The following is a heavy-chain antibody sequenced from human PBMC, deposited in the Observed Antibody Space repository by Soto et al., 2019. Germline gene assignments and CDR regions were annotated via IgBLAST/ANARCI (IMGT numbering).Heavy chain of an antibody. D-gene: IGHD6-13*01. Sequence: QVQLVQSGAEVKKPGASVKVSCKASGYTFTGYYMHWVRQAPGQGLEWMGWINPNSGGTNYAQKFQGWVTMTRDTSISTAYMELSRLRSDDTAVYYCARAAEDLYSSSLGVDFDYWGQGTLVTVSS. CDR3: ARAAEDLYSSSLGVDFDY. J-gene: IGHJ4*02. CDR1: GYTFTGYY. V-gene: IGHV1-2*04. CDR2: INPNSGGT.